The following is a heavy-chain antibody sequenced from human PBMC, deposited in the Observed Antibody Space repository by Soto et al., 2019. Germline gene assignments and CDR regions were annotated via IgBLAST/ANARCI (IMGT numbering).Heavy chain of an antibody. J-gene: IGHJ4*02. Sequence: QVQLQESGPGLVKPSQTLSLTCTVSGGSISSGDYYWSWIRQPPGKGLEWIGYIYYSGSTYYNPSLTSRVTLSVDTSTNQFSLKLSSGTAADTAVYYCARAQGSGFLVSWGQGTLVTVSS. CDR1: GGSISSGDYY. V-gene: IGHV4-30-4*01. D-gene: IGHD3-10*01. CDR2: IYYSGST. CDR3: ARAQGSGFLVS.